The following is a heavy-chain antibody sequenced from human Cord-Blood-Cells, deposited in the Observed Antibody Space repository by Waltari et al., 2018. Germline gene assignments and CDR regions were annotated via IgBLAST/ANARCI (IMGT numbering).Heavy chain of an antibody. D-gene: IGHD3-16*01. CDR3: AREQGGYYFDY. CDR1: GFTFSSYS. J-gene: IGHJ4*02. Sequence: EVQLVESGGGLVKPGGSLRLSCAASGFTFSSYSMNWVRQAPGKGLEWVSSISSSSSYIYYADSVKGRFTIARDNAKNSLYLQMNSLRAEDTAVYYCAREQGGYYFDYWGQGTLVTVSS. V-gene: IGHV3-21*01. CDR2: ISSSSSYI.